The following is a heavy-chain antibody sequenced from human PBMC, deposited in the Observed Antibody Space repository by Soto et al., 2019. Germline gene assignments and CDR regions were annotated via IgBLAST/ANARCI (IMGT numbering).Heavy chain of an antibody. CDR1: GFTVSSNY. CDR2: IYSGGST. Sequence: VQLVESGGGLIQPGVSLRLSCAASGFTVSSNYMSWVSQAPGKGLEWVSVIYSGGSTYYADSVKGRFTISRDNSKNTLYLQMTRLSAEDTVLYYCARDPGWYANWGQGALVTVYS. CDR3: ARDPGWYAN. J-gene: IGHJ4*02. V-gene: IGHV3-53*01. D-gene: IGHD2-8*01.